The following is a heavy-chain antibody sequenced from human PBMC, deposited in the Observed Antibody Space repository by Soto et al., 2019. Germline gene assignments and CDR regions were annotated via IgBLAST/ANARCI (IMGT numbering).Heavy chain of an antibody. J-gene: IGHJ4*02. CDR1: GDTFSTYT. Sequence: ASVKVSCKASGDTFSTYTITWVRQAPGQGLEWMGWINPNTGGTNYAQNFQGWVTMTRDTSISTAYMELSRLRYDDTAVYYCVRFQAAMIVAILFDYWGQGTSDTVSS. V-gene: IGHV1-2*04. CDR2: INPNTGGT. CDR3: VRFQAAMIVAILFDY. D-gene: IGHD3-22*01.